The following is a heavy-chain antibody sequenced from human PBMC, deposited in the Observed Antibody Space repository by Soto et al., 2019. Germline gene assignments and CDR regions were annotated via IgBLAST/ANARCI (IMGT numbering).Heavy chain of an antibody. CDR2: IIPIFGTA. CDR1: GGTFSSYA. J-gene: IGHJ4*02. CDR3: ARVMGRWNWNYIPLLAY. V-gene: IGHV1-69*01. D-gene: IGHD1-7*01. Sequence: QVQLVQSGAAVKKPGSSVKVSCKASGGTFSSYAISWVRQAPGQGREWMGGIIPIFGTANYAQKFQGRVTLTADESTSTAYMELSSLRSEDTAVYYCARVMGRWNWNYIPLLAYWGQGTLVTVSS.